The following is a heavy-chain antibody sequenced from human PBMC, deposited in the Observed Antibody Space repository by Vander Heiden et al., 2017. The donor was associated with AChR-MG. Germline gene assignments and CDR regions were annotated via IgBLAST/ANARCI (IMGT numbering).Heavy chain of an antibody. V-gene: IGHV3-53*01. J-gene: IGHJ2*01. CDR2: IYSGGST. CDR3: ARDRDSSGYYYDRYFDL. CDR1: GFTVRSNY. D-gene: IGHD3-22*01. Sequence: EVQLVESGGGLIQPGGPLRLSCAASGFTVRSNYMSWVRQAPGKGLEWVSVIYSGGSTYYADSVKGRFTISRDNSKNTLYLQMNSLRAEDTAVYYCARDRDSSGYYYDRYFDLWCRGTLVTVSS.